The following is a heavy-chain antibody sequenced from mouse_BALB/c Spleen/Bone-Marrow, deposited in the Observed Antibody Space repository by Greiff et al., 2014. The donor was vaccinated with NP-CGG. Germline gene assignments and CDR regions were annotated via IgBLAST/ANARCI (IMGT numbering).Heavy chain of an antibody. CDR2: INSNGSST. D-gene: IGHD2-14*01. V-gene: IGHV5-6-3*01. CDR3: ARPYRYYFDY. Sequence: VQLQQPGGGLVQPGGSLKLSCAASGFTFSSYGMSWVRQTPDKRLELVATINSNGSSTYYPDSVKGRFTISRDNAKNTLYLQMSSLKSEDTAMYYCARPYRYYFDYWGQGTTLTVSS. J-gene: IGHJ2*01. CDR1: GFTFSSYG.